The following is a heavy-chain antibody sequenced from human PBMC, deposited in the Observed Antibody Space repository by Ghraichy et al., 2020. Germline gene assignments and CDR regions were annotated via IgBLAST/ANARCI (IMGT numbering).Heavy chain of an antibody. CDR1: GYTFTGYY. Sequence: ASVKVSCKASGYTFTGYYMHWVRQAPGQGLEWMGWINPNSGGTNYAQKFQGRVTMTRDTSISTAYMELSRLRSDDTAVYYCARARIDGGGFDPWGQGTLVTVSS. V-gene: IGHV1-2*02. CDR2: INPNSGGT. D-gene: IGHD4-23*01. CDR3: ARARIDGGGFDP. J-gene: IGHJ5*02.